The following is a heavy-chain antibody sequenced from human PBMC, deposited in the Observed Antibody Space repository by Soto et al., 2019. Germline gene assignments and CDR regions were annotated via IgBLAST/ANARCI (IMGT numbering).Heavy chain of an antibody. J-gene: IGHJ6*02. Sequence: QVQLVQSGAEVKKPGSSVKVSCKASRGTFSSYAISWVRQAPGQGLEWMGGIIPIFGTANYAQKFQGRVTITADESTSTAYMELSSLRSEDTAVYYCARDLSDSSLDYYGMDVWGQGTTVTVSS. CDR3: ARDLSDSSLDYYGMDV. CDR1: RGTFSSYA. D-gene: IGHD3-22*01. CDR2: IIPIFGTA. V-gene: IGHV1-69*12.